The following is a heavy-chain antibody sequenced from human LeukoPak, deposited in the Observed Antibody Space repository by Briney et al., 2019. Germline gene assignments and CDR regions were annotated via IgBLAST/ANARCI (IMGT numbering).Heavy chain of an antibody. CDR1: GFTFSSYS. V-gene: IGHV3-21*01. CDR3: AKDIAQGYTFGSIEQDY. Sequence: GGSLRLSCAASGFTFSSYSMNWVRQAPGQGLEWVSSISSSSSYIYYADSVKGRFTISRDNAKNSLYLQMNSLRAEDTAVYYCAKDIAQGYTFGSIEQDYWGQGTLVTVSS. J-gene: IGHJ4*02. D-gene: IGHD5-18*01. CDR2: ISSSSSYI.